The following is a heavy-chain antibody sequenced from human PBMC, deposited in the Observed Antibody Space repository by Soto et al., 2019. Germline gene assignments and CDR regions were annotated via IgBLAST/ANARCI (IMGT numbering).Heavy chain of an antibody. J-gene: IGHJ5*02. CDR3: ARDVGGEGYTSGWFDL. CDR2: ISSNGGST. D-gene: IGHD2-15*01. CDR1: GFTFSSYA. V-gene: IGHV3-64*04. Sequence: PGGSLRLSCSASGFTFSSYAMHWVRQAPGKGLEYVSAISSNGGSTYYADSVKGRFTISRDDAKNSVYLEMKSLRPEDTAMYYCARDVGGEGYTSGWFDLWGQGTLVTVSS.